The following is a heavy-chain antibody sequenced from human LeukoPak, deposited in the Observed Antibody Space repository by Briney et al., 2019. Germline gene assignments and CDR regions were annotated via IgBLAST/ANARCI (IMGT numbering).Heavy chain of an antibody. CDR1: GYTFTSYD. CDR2: MNPNSRNT. Sequence: ASVKVSCKASGYTFTSYDINWVRQATGQGLEWMGWMNPNSRNTGYAQKFQGRVTITRNTSISTAYMELSSLRSEDTAVYYCARVGSPRLGSRWLVYWGQGTLVTVSS. V-gene: IGHV1-8*03. J-gene: IGHJ4*02. D-gene: IGHD6-19*01. CDR3: ARVGSPRLGSRWLVY.